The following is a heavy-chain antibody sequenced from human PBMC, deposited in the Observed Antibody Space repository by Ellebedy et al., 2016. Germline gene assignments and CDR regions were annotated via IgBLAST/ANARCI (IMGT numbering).Heavy chain of an antibody. D-gene: IGHD5-24*01. CDR3: ASSRWLQLLSEYDQDMDV. J-gene: IGHJ6*02. Sequence: ASVKVSCKVSGYTFNSYGITWVRQAPGQGLEWMGWISAYNGNTNYSQKYQDRVTMTTDTSTHTVYLELRSLRSDDTAVYHCASSRWLQLLSEYDQDMDVWGQGTTVTVSS. CDR2: ISAYNGNT. CDR1: GYTFNSYG. V-gene: IGHV1-18*04.